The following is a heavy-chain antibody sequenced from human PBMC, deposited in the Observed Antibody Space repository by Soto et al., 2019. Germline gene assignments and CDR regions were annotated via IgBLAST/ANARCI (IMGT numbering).Heavy chain of an antibody. V-gene: IGHV3-21*01. CDR3: ARANFNYYYYMDV. CDR1: GFTFSTHS. J-gene: IGHJ6*03. D-gene: IGHD1-1*01. CDR2: ISSGSSYI. Sequence: GGSLRLSCAASGFTFSTHSMNWVRQAPGKGLEWVSSISSGSSYIFYADSVKGRFTSSRDNAKNSLYLQMNSLRAEDTAVYYCARANFNYYYYMDVWGKGTTVTVSS.